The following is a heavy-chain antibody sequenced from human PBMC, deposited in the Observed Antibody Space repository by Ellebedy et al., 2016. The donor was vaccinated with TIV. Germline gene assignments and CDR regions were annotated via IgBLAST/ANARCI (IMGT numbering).Heavy chain of an antibody. V-gene: IGHV4-39*01. Sequence: SETLSLTCTVSGGSIITSGYYWGWIRQPPGTGLEWIGSIYYSGYTQYNPPLKSRVTMSVDTSKNQFSLKLSSVTAADTAVFYCARHRWSDELAYEDWFDPWGQGTLVTVSS. J-gene: IGHJ5*02. D-gene: IGHD3-3*01. CDR3: ARHRWSDELAYEDWFDP. CDR2: IYYSGYT. CDR1: GGSIITSGYY.